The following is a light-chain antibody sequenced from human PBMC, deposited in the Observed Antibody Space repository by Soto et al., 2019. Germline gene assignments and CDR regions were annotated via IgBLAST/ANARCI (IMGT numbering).Light chain of an antibody. CDR2: SNN. CDR1: SSDIGSNN. V-gene: IGLV1-44*01. CDR3: AAWDDSLDGYV. J-gene: IGLJ1*01. Sequence: VLTQPPSASGTPGQRVTISCSGSSSDIGSNNVNWYQQLPGAAPKLLIHSNNQRPSGVPDRFSGSKSGTSASLAISGLQSEDEADYYCAAWDDSLDGYVFGTGTKVTVL.